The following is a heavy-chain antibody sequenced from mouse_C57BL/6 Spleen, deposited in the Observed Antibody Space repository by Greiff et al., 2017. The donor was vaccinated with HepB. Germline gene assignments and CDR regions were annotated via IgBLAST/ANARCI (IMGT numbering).Heavy chain of an antibody. Sequence: EVHLVESGGGLVKPGGSLKLSCAASGFTFSSYAMSWVRQTPEKRLEWVATISDGGSYTYYPDNVKGRFTISRDNAKNNLYLQMSQLKSEDTAMYYCARGGSYYYGSRGYFDYWGQGTTLTVSS. V-gene: IGHV5-4*01. CDR1: GFTFSSYA. CDR2: ISDGGSYT. D-gene: IGHD1-1*01. J-gene: IGHJ2*01. CDR3: ARGGSYYYGSRGYFDY.